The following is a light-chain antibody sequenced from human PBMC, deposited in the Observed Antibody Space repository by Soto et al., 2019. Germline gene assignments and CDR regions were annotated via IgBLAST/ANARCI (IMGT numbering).Light chain of an antibody. V-gene: IGLV1-40*01. J-gene: IGLJ2*01. CDR2: GNK. Sequence: QSVLTQPPSVSGAPGQRVTISCTGSRSNIGPGYDVHWYQQLPETAPKLLIFGNKNRPSGVPDRFSGSKSGTSASLAITGLQPEDEADYYCQSYDSGLSGVVFGGGTQLTVL. CDR1: RSNIGPGYD. CDR3: QSYDSGLSGVV.